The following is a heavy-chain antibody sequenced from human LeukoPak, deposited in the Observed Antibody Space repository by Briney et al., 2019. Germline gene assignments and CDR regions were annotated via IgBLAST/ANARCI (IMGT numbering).Heavy chain of an antibody. CDR2: IIPIFGTA. CDR3: ARERGLKPPYYYYGMDV. V-gene: IGHV1-69*01. Sequence: GSSVKVSCKASGGTFSSYAISWVRQAPGQGLEWMGGIIPIFGTANYAQKFQGRVTITADESTSTAYMDLRSLGYEDTAVYYCARERGLKPPYYYYGMDVWGQGTTVIVPS. CDR1: GGTFSSYA. J-gene: IGHJ6*02. D-gene: IGHD3-10*01.